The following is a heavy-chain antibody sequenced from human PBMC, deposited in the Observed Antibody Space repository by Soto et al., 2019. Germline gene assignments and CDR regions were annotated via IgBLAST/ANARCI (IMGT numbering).Heavy chain of an antibody. V-gene: IGHV4-30-4*01. CDR1: GGSISSGDYY. CDR2: IYYSGST. CDR3: ARSLDLIFGVASGFDP. Sequence: SETLSLTCTVSGGSISSGDYYWSWIRQPPGKGLEWIGYIYYSGSTYYNPSLKSRVTISVDTSRNQFSLKLSSVTAADTAVYYCARSLDLIFGVASGFDPWGQGTLVTVSS. D-gene: IGHD3-3*01. J-gene: IGHJ5*02.